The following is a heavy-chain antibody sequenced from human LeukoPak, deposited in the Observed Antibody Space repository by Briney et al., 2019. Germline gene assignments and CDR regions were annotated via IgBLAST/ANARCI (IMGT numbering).Heavy chain of an antibody. CDR3: ARGGLYGDYYFDY. CDR1: GFTFTSYW. Sequence: PGGSLRLSCAASGFTFTSYWMTWVRQDPGKELEWVANTKHDGSERYYVDSVKGRFTISRDNVKNSLFLQMDSLRAEDTAVYYCARGGLYGDYYFDYWGQGTLVTVTS. D-gene: IGHD2-21*02. CDR2: TKHDGSER. J-gene: IGHJ4*02. V-gene: IGHV3-7*04.